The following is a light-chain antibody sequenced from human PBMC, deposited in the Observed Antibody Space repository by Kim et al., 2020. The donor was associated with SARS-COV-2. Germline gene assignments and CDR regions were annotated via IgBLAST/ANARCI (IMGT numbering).Light chain of an antibody. CDR3: SLYYSGIVI. CDR1: TGGVTSDHY. J-gene: IGLJ2*01. V-gene: IGLV7-46*01. CDR2: DTD. Sequence: QAVVTQEPSLTVSPGGTVTLTCASNTGGVTSDHYPYWFQQKPCQAPKTLIYDTDNKHSWTPARFSGSLLGGKAALSLSGAQPEDEAEYFCSLYYSGIVIFGGGTQLTVL.